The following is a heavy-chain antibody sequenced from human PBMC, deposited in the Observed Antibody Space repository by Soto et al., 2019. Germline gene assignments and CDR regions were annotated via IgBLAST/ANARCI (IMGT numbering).Heavy chain of an antibody. CDR1: GFTVSSNF. J-gene: IGHJ4*02. CDR3: ASWGGIFSSSSDY. CDR2: IYSGGST. V-gene: IGHV3-66*01. D-gene: IGHD6-6*01. Sequence: GGSLRLSCAASGFTVSSNFMSWVRQAPGKGLEWVSVIYSGGSTYYADSVKGRFTISRDNSKNTLYLQMNSLRAEDTAVYYCASWGGIFSSSSDYWGQGTLVTVSS.